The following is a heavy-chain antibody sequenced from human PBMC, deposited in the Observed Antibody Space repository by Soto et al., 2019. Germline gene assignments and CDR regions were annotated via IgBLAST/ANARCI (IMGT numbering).Heavy chain of an antibody. CDR3: ARDFPYCGSTSCYSAAPKY. D-gene: IGHD2-2*01. J-gene: IGHJ4*02. V-gene: IGHV3-30-3*01. CDR1: GLSLSNYA. Sequence: GESLRPSCVASGLSLSNYAMQWVRQTPDKGMEWVAVMSHDGSSRFYADSVKGRFTISRDNSKTTLYLQMNSLITEDTAVYYCARDFPYCGSTSCYSAAPKYWGQGMLVTVSS. CDR2: MSHDGSSR.